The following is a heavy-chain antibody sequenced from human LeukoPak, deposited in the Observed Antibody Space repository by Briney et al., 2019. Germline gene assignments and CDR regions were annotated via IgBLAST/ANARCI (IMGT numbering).Heavy chain of an antibody. J-gene: IGHJ4*02. CDR1: GGSFSGYY. V-gene: IGHV4-34*01. CDR2: INHSGST. D-gene: IGHD3-10*01. Sequence: SETLSLTCAVYGGSFSGYYWSWIRQPPGKGLERIGEINHSGSTNYNPSLKSRVTISVDTSKNQFSLKLSSVTAADTAVYYCARYYYGSGSFDYWGQGTLVTVSS. CDR3: ARYYYGSGSFDY.